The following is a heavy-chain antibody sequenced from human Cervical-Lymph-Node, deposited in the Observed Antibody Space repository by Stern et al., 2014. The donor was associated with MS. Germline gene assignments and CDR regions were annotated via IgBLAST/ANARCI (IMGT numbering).Heavy chain of an antibody. V-gene: IGHV3-53*01. J-gene: IGHJ4*02. CDR3: ARDTSSPERSDW. Sequence: QLLEPGGGAFQPGGSLRLSCTSSGFTVSRDYMTWVRQSPRNVLDLVSLITNVGSTFYKDSVKGRFTISRDDSKNTVYLHMTSLRAEDTAMYYCARDTSSPERSDWWGQGTLVTVSS. CDR1: GFTVSRDY. CDR2: ITNVGST. D-gene: IGHD1-1*01.